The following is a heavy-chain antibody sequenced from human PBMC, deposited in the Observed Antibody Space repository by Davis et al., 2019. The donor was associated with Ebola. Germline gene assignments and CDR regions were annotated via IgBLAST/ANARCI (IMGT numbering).Heavy chain of an antibody. CDR3: ARGGRLRYFDWLLHRNFDY. D-gene: IGHD3-9*01. CDR2: ISAYNGNT. J-gene: IGHJ4*02. V-gene: IGHV1-18*01. Sequence: AASVKVPCKASGYTFTSYGISWVRQAPAQGLEWMGWISAYNGNTNYAQKLQGRVTMTRNTSISTAYMELSSLRSEDTAVYYCARGGRLRYFDWLLHRNFDYWGQGTLVTVSS. CDR1: GYTFTSYG.